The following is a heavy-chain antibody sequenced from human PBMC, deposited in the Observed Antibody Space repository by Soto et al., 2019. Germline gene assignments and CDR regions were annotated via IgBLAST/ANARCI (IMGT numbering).Heavy chain of an antibody. D-gene: IGHD2-15*01. Sequence: GGSLRLSCAASGFTFSDYYMSWIRQAPGKGLEWVSYISSSSSYTNYADSVKGRFTISRDNAKNSLYLQMNSLRAEDTAVYYCARSVCSGGSCYSFFDYWGQGTLVTVSS. CDR3: ARSVCSGGSCYSFFDY. CDR2: ISSSSSYT. J-gene: IGHJ4*02. CDR1: GFTFSDYY. V-gene: IGHV3-11*06.